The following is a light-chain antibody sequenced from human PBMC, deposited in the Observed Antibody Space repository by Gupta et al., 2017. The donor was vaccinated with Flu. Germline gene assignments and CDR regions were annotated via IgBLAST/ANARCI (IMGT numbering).Light chain of an antibody. J-gene: IGLJ1*01. CDR1: NTNIASNY. V-gene: IGLV1-47*01. Sequence: QSVLTQPPSASGTPGPRVTIPCSGSNTNIASNYVYWYQQLPGTAPKLLIFRNTERPSGGPDRFSGSKSGASASLAISGLQSEDEAIYYCASWDDSLGGSYVFGTGTMLTVL. CDR2: RNT. CDR3: ASWDDSLGGSYV.